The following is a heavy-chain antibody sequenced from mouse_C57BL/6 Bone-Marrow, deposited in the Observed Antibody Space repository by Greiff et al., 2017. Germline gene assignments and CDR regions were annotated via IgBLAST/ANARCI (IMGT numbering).Heavy chain of an antibody. CDR1: GYTFTSYG. CDR2: IYPRSGNT. J-gene: IGHJ4*01. CDR3: ARRGPYYSNYGYAMDY. D-gene: IGHD2-5*01. Sequence: QVQLQQSGAELARPGASVKLSCKASGYTFTSYGISWVKQRTGQGLEWIGEIYPRSGNTYYNEKFKGKATLNADKSSSTAYMELRSLTSEDSAVYFCARRGPYYSNYGYAMDYWGQGTSVTVSS. V-gene: IGHV1-81*01.